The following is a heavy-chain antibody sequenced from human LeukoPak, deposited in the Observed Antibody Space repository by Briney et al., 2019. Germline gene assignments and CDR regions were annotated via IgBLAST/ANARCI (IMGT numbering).Heavy chain of an antibody. CDR1: GFTFSTYS. J-gene: IGHJ6*02. Sequence: GGSLRLSCAASGFTFSTYSMNWVRQAPGQGLELVSIIYSVGNTYYADSVKGRFTISRDNSKNTLYLQMNSLRVEDTAVYYCARVFNIAAEDGYGMDVWGQGTTVTVSS. CDR3: ARVFNIAAEDGYGMDV. V-gene: IGHV3-66*01. D-gene: IGHD6-13*01. CDR2: IYSVGNT.